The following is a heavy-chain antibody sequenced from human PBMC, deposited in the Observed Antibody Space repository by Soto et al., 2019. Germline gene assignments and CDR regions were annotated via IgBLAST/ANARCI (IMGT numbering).Heavy chain of an antibody. CDR1: GDSVSISSAA. CDR2: TYYRSKWIH. V-gene: IGHV6-1*01. J-gene: IGHJ6*02. D-gene: IGHD3-16*01. CDR3: AGVVWFRGMDV. Sequence: SQTLSLTCDISGDSVSISSAAWNGIRQSPSRGLEWLGRTYYRSKWIHEYTVSMESRITINPDTSKNQFSLHIYSVTPEDTAVYYCAGVVWFRGMDVWGQGTPVTVS.